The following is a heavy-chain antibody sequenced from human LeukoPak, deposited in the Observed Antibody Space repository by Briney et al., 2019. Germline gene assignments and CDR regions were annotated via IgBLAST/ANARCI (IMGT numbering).Heavy chain of an antibody. CDR1: GFTFSSYA. D-gene: IGHD5-18*01. J-gene: IGHJ4*02. Sequence: GGSLRLSCAASGFTFSSYAMSWVRQAPGKGLEWVSAISGSGGSTYYADSVKGRFTISRDNSKNTLYLQMNSLRAEDTAVYYCAKDSLGNVDTARIFDYRGQGTLVTVSS. CDR3: AKDSLGNVDTARIFDY. V-gene: IGHV3-23*01. CDR2: ISGSGGST.